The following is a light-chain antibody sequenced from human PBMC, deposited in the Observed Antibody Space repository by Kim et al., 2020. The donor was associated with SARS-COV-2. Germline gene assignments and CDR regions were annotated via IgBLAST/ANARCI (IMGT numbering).Light chain of an antibody. J-gene: IGLJ3*02. Sequence: APGKTARITCGGNNIGSIVVRWYQQKPGQAPVLVIYYDSDRPSGIPERFSGSNSGNTATLTISRVEAGDEADYYCQVWDSSSDHPVFGGGTQLTVL. CDR3: QVWDSSSDHPV. V-gene: IGLV3-21*04. CDR1: NIGSIV. CDR2: YDS.